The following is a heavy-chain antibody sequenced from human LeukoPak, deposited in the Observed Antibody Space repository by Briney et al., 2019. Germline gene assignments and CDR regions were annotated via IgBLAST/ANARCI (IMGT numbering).Heavy chain of an antibody. V-gene: IGHV4-59*01. CDR1: GGSISNYH. CDR2: IYYSGST. D-gene: IGHD3-22*01. Sequence: SETLSLTCTVSGGSISNYHWSWIRQPPGKGLEWIGYIYYSGSTNYNPSLKSRVTISVDTSKNQSSLKLSSVTAADTAVYYCARTDNSGYHDYWGQGILVTVSS. J-gene: IGHJ4*02. CDR3: ARTDNSGYHDY.